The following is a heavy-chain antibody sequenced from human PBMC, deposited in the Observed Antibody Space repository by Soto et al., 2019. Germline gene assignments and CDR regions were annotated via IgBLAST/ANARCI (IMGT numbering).Heavy chain of an antibody. CDR2: IYYTGST. CDR1: GDSIDSGDHS. V-gene: IGHV4-30-4*01. D-gene: IGHD3-10*01. CDR3: ARWSGSLVRGILAP. J-gene: IGHJ5*02. Sequence: QVQLQESGPGLLRPSQTLSLTCTVSGDSIDSGDHSWSWLRQGPGKGLEWIGYIYYTGSTYSSPSARSRVCISVDTSKNRFTLNLASVRAADTAVYYGARWSGSLVRGILAPWGQGTLVTVSS.